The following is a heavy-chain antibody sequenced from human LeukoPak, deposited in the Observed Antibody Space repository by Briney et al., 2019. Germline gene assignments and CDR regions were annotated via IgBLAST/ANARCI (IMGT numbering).Heavy chain of an antibody. CDR3: ARVHKYYGSGSYSY. CDR2: IKPSGGST. J-gene: IGHJ4*02. CDR1: GYTFPIYY. D-gene: IGHD3-10*01. Sequence: ASGKVSCHASGYTFPIYYMHWVRQAPGQGREWMGIIKPSGGSTSYAQKFQGRVTMTRDTSTSTAYMELSRLRSDDTAVYYCARVHKYYGSGSYSYWGQGTLVTVSS. V-gene: IGHV1-46*01.